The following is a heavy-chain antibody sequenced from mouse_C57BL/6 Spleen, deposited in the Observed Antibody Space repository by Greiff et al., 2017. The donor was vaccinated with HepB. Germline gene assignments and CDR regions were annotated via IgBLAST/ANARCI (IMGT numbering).Heavy chain of an antibody. CDR2: IYPGDGDT. Sequence: QVTLKVSGPELVKPGASVKISCKASGYAFSSSWMNWVKQRPGKGLEWIGRIYPGDGDTNYNGKFKGKATLTADKSSSTAYMQLSSLTSEDSAVYFCARRTVVADYFDYWGQGTTLTVSS. CDR1: GYAFSSSW. D-gene: IGHD1-1*01. J-gene: IGHJ2*01. V-gene: IGHV1-82*01. CDR3: ARRTVVADYFDY.